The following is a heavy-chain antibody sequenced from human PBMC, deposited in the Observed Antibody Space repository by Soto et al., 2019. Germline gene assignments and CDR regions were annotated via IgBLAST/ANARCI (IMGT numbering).Heavy chain of an antibody. CDR3: ARGGSLYWYFDL. D-gene: IGHD1-26*01. CDR2: INAGNGNT. V-gene: IGHV1-3*01. Sequence: ASVKVSCKASGYTFTSYAMHWVRQAPGQRLEWMGWINAGNGNTKYSQKFQGRVAITRDTSASTAYMELSSLRSEDTAVYYCARGGSLYWYFDLWGRGTLVTVSS. J-gene: IGHJ2*01. CDR1: GYTFTSYA.